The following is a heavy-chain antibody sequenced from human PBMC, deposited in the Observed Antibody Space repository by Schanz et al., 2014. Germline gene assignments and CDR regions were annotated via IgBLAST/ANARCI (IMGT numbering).Heavy chain of an antibody. D-gene: IGHD3-22*01. CDR3: ARDYESALSSPRHDAFDV. Sequence: QVQLVESGGGLVKPGGSLRLSCAASGLTFSDYYMSWIRQAPGKGLEWVSYISGSSSTKYYADSVKGRFTISRDNGKTSLYLQINSLRAEDPAVYFCARDYESALSSPRHDAFDVWGQGTVVTVSS. V-gene: IGHV3-11*04. CDR1: GLTFSDYY. CDR2: ISGSSSTK. J-gene: IGHJ3*01.